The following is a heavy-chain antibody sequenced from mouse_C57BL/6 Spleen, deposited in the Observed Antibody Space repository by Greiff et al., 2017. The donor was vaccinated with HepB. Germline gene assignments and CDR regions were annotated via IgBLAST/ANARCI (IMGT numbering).Heavy chain of an antibody. J-gene: IGHJ4*01. Sequence: EVKVVESGEGLVKPGGSLKLSCAASGFTFSSYAMSWVRQTPEKRLEWVAYISSGGDYIYYADTVKGRFTISRDNARNTLYLQMSSLKSEDTAMYYCTRTYPRDAMDYWGQGTSVTVSS. CDR3: TRTYPRDAMDY. D-gene: IGHD3-1*01. CDR1: GFTFSSYA. CDR2: ISSGGDYI. V-gene: IGHV5-9-1*02.